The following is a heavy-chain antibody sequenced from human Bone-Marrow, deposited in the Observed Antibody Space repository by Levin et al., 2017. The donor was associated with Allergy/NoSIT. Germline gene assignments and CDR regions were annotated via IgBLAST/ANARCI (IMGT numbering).Heavy chain of an antibody. V-gene: IGHV4-59*01. CDR1: GASINRYF. CDR3: AKDKSGTYFSFDN. Sequence: SETLSLTCNVSGASINRYFWSWIRQPPGKGLEWIGYISYSGSTNYNPSLKSRVTISLDTSQNQFTLNLRSVTAADTAVYYCAKDKSGTYFSFDNWGQGTLVTVSS. D-gene: IGHD1-26*01. J-gene: IGHJ4*02. CDR2: ISYSGST.